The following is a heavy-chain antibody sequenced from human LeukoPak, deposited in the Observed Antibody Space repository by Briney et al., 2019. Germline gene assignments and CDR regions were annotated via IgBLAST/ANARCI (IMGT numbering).Heavy chain of an antibody. D-gene: IGHD3-3*01. CDR2: IKPDGSEG. Sequence: GGSLRLSCVVSGFTFSNYWMSWVRQAPGKGLEWVANIKPDGSEGYYVDSVKGRFTISRDNANYSLYLQMNSLRAEDTAVYYCARNLENERSILNWGQGTLVTVSS. CDR1: GFTFSNYW. J-gene: IGHJ4*02. CDR3: ARNLENERSILN. V-gene: IGHV3-7*01.